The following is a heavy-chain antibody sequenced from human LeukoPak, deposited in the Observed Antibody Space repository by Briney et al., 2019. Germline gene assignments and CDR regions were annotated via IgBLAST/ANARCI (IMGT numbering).Heavy chain of an antibody. CDR3: ARQYFGYDTSGPYAHFDF. CDR1: GVSISSYY. V-gene: IGHV4-59*08. J-gene: IGHJ4*02. D-gene: IGHD3-22*01. CDR2: LYYRGST. Sequence: PSETLSLTCTVSGVSISSYYWGWVRQPPGKGLEWIGVLYYRGSTKSNPSLKSRVTISVDTSKTQLSLRLTSVTAADTAVYYCARQYFGYDTSGPYAHFDFWGQGTMVTVSS.